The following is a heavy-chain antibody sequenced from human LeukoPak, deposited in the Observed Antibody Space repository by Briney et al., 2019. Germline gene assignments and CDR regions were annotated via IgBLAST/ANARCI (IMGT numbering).Heavy chain of an antibody. CDR3: ARAPRGYSYGALFDC. Sequence: GGSLRLSCAASGFTFSSYAMSWVRQAPGKGLEWVSAISGSGGSTYYADSVKGRFTISRDNSKNTLYLQMNSLRAEDTAVYYCARAPRGYSYGALFDCWGQGTLVTVSS. V-gene: IGHV3-23*01. J-gene: IGHJ4*02. CDR2: ISGSGGST. CDR1: GFTFSSYA. D-gene: IGHD5-18*01.